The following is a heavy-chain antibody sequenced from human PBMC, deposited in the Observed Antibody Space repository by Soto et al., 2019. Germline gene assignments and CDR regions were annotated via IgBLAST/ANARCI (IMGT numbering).Heavy chain of an antibody. D-gene: IGHD2-2*01. Sequence: QVQLQQWGAGLLKPSETLSLTCAVYGGSFSGYYWSWIRQPPGKGLEWIGEINHSGSTNYNPSLKSRVXXSXDXYKNQFSLKLSSVTAADTAVYYCARGTCSSTSCLDVWGQGTTVTVSS. CDR1: GGSFSGYY. J-gene: IGHJ6*02. CDR3: ARGTCSSTSCLDV. CDR2: INHSGST. V-gene: IGHV4-34*01.